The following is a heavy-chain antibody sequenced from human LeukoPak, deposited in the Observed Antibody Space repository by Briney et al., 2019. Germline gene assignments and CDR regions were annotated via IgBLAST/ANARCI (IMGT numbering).Heavy chain of an antibody. CDR1: GFTFSADS. CDR2: IISSSYM. J-gene: IGHJ4*02. D-gene: IGHD6-19*01. V-gene: IGHV3-21*01. CDR3: ARLGPASSGWPESFDY. Sequence: GGSLRLSCAASGFTFSADSMSWVRQAPGKGLEWVSSIISSSYMYYADSVKGRFTISRDNAKNSLYLQMNSLRAEDTAVYYCARLGPASSGWPESFDYWGQGTLVTVSS.